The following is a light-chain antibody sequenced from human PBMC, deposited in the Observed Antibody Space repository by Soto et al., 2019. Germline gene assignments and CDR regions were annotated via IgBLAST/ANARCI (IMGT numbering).Light chain of an antibody. Sequence: EIVMTQSPATLSVSPGERATLSCRASQSVSSNLAWYQQKPGQAPRLLIYGASTRATGIPARFSGGGSGTEFILTISSLQSEDFAVYYCQQYKKWPPLTFGGGTKVEIK. V-gene: IGKV3-15*01. CDR3: QQYKKWPPLT. J-gene: IGKJ4*01. CDR1: QSVSSN. CDR2: GAS.